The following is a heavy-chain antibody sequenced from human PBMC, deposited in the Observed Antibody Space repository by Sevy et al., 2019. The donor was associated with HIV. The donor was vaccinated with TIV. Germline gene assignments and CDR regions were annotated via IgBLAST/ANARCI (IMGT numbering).Heavy chain of an antibody. CDR1: GFSFSNSA. CDR2: ISSDGVST. Sequence: GGSLRLSCSGSGFSFSNSAMNWVRQTPGKGLKYVSAISSDGVSTYYTDSVRGRFTISRDNSKNTLYLQMSSLRVEDTAVYYCVKDPDYNFWRGDYGMDVWCQGTTVTVSS. J-gene: IGHJ6*02. V-gene: IGHV3-64D*06. D-gene: IGHD3-3*01. CDR3: VKDPDYNFWRGDYGMDV.